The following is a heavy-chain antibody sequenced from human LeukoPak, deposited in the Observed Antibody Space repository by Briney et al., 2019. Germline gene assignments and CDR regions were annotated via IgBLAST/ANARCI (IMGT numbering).Heavy chain of an antibody. CDR3: ARHRGSSFGSRLDL. J-gene: IGHJ4*02. CDR2: IYYGGST. CDR1: GGSISGRY. Sequence: PSETLSLTCSVSGGSISGRYWSWIRQPPGKGLEWIGDIYYGGSTSYNPSLKSRVTISQDTSKNQFSLRLRSVTASDTAVYYCARHRGSSFGSRLDLWGQGTLVTISS. V-gene: IGHV4-59*08. D-gene: IGHD5-18*01.